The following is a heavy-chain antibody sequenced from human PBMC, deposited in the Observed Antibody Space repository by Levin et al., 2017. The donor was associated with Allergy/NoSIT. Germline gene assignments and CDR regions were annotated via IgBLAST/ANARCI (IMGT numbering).Heavy chain of an antibody. J-gene: IGHJ4*02. CDR3: AREDGSTFDF. CDR2: IYYSGTT. CDR1: GGSISGGGYH. D-gene: IGHD2-2*03. V-gene: IGHV4-31*03. Sequence: LSLTCTVSGGSISGGGYHWTWIRQHPEKGLEWIGYIYYSGTTFYNPSLKSRLMISVDTSKNQFSLNVSSVTAADTAVYYCAREDGSTFDFWGQGALVTVA.